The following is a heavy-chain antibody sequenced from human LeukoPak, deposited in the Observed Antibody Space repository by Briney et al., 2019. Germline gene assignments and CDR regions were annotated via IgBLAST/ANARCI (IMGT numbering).Heavy chain of an antibody. D-gene: IGHD6-13*01. V-gene: IGHV3-21*01. Sequence: PGGSLRLSCAASGFTFISYTMHWVRQAPGMGLEWVSSISSSSSSIYYADSVKGRFTISRDNAKNSLYLQMNSLRAEDTSVYYCATEGRSTTPGYWGQGTLVIVSS. CDR1: GFTFISYT. CDR3: ATEGRSTTPGY. J-gene: IGHJ4*02. CDR2: ISSSSSSI.